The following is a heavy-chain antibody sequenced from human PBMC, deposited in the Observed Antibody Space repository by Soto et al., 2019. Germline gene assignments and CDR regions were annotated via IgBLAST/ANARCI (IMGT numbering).Heavy chain of an antibody. CDR1: GDTFNSYV. CDR3: ARESLGAKGADH. CDR2: IIPIIGVT. Sequence: QVQLVQSGAEVKRPGSSVKVSCESSGDTFNSYVISWVRQAPGQGLEWMGGIIPIIGVTHYAQKFQGRVTISALSSTGTAYMELTNLGFEDTALYYCARESLGAKGADHWGQGTLGTVSS. J-gene: IGHJ4*02. D-gene: IGHD3-16*01. V-gene: IGHV1-69*17.